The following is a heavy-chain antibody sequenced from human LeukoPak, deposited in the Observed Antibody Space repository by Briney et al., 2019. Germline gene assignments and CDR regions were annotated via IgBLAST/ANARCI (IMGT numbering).Heavy chain of an antibody. V-gene: IGHV4-30-2*01. CDR2: IYHSGST. Sequence: ASQTLSLTCTVSGGSISSGGYYWSWIRQPPGKGLEWIGYIYHSGSTYYNPSLKSRVTISVDRSKNQFSLKLSPVTAADTAVYYCARGRGSQLLNWFDPWGQGTLVTVSS. CDR3: ARGRGSQLLNWFDP. CDR1: GGSISSGGYY. J-gene: IGHJ5*02. D-gene: IGHD2-2*01.